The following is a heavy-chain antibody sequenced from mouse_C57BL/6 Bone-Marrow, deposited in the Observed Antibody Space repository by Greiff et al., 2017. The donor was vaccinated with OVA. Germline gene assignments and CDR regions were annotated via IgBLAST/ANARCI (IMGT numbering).Heavy chain of an antibody. CDR3: AREEENGYFFAY. D-gene: IGHD2-3*01. CDR2: INPNNGGT. J-gene: IGHJ3*01. V-gene: IGHV1-26*01. Sequence: EVKLQQSGPELVKPGASVKISCKASGYTFTDYYMNWVKQSHGKSLEWIGDINPNNGGTSYNQKFKGKATLTVDKSSSTAYMELRSLTSEDSAVYYCAREEENGYFFAYWGQGTLVTVSA. CDR1: GYTFTDYY.